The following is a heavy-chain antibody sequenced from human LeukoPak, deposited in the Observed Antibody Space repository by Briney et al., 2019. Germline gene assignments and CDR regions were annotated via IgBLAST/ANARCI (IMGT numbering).Heavy chain of an antibody. J-gene: IGHJ6*02. CDR2: ISAYNGNA. V-gene: IGHV1-18*01. CDR1: GYTFSSYG. Sequence: ASVKVSCKASGYTFSSYGISWVRQAPGQGLEWMGWISAYNGNANYAQKLQGRVTMATDTSTSTAYMKLRSLRSDDTAVYYCARASDNYYYYGMDVWGQGTTVTVSS. CDR3: ARASDNYYYYGMDV. D-gene: IGHD2-15*01.